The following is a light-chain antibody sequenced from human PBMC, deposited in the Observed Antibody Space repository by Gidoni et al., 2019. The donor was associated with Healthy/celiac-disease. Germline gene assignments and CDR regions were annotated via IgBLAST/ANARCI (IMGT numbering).Light chain of an antibody. CDR3: CSYAGSSTWV. V-gene: IGLV2-23*01. Sequence: QSALTQPASVSGSPGQSITVSCTGTSSDVGSYNLVSWSQQHPGKAPKLMIYEGSKRPSGVSNRFSGSKSGNTASLTISGLQAEDEADYYCCSYAGSSTWVFGGGTTLTVL. CDR2: EGS. CDR1: SSDVGSYNL. J-gene: IGLJ3*02.